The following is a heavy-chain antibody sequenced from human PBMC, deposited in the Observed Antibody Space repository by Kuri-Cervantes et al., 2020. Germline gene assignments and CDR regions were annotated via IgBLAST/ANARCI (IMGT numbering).Heavy chain of an antibody. CDR1: GFTFSSYA. J-gene: IGHJ4*02. V-gene: IGHV3-30-3*01. CDR3: ATGNGDSRYYFDC. D-gene: IGHD4-17*01. Sequence: LSLTCAASGFTFSSYAMHWVRQAPGKGLEWVAVISYDGSNKYYADSVKGRFTISRDNAKNTLYLQMNNLRVEDTAVYYCATGNGDSRYYFDCWGQGTLVTVSS. CDR2: ISYDGSNK.